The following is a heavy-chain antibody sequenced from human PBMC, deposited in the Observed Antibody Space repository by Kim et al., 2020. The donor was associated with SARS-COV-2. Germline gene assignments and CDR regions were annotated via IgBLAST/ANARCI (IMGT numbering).Heavy chain of an antibody. J-gene: IGHJ5*02. CDR3: ARVQVTHRPRFDP. CDR1: GGTFSSYA. Sequence: SVKVSCKASGGTFSSYAISWVRQAPGQGLEWMGGIIPIFGTANYAQKFQGRVTITADESTSTAYMELSSLRSEDTAVYYCARVQVTHRPRFDPWGQGTLVTVSS. D-gene: IGHD2-21*02. V-gene: IGHV1-69*13. CDR2: IIPIFGTA.